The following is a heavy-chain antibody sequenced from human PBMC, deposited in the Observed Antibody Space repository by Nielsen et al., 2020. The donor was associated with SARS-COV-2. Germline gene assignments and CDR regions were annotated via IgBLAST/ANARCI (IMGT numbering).Heavy chain of an antibody. CDR3: ARAPITMIVVVNAFDI. V-gene: IGHV4-31*03. CDR2: IYYSGST. J-gene: IGHJ3*02. D-gene: IGHD3-22*01. Sequence: TLSLTCTVSGGSISSGGYYWSWIRQHPGKGLEWIGYIYYSGSTYYNPSLKSRVTISVDTSKNQFSLKLSSVTAADTAVHYCARAPITMIVVVNAFDIWGQGTMVTVSS. CDR1: GGSISSGGYY.